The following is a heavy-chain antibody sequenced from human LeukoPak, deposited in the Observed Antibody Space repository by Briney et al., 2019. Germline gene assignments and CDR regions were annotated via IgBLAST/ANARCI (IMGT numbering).Heavy chain of an antibody. CDR3: TTDYGDYEVDY. CDR2: IKSKTDGGTT. V-gene: IGHV3-15*01. D-gene: IGHD4-17*01. Sequence: PGGSLRLSCAASGFTFSNAWMSWVRQAPGKGLEWVGRIKSKTDGGTTDYAAPVKGRFTISRDDSKNTLYLQMNSVKTEDTAVYYCTTDYGDYEVDYWGQGTLVTVSS. CDR1: GFTFSNAW. J-gene: IGHJ4*02.